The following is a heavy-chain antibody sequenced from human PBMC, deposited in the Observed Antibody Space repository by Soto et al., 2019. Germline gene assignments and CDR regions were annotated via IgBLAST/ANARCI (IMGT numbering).Heavy chain of an antibody. Sequence: QVQLVQSGAEVKKPGASVKVSCKASGITYTTYAIHWVRQAPGQGLEWMGWINTGNGNTRYSQRFQGRVTLTTDTSASTAYMDLSSLTSEDTAVYYCARAMSGYVTCGQGTLITVSS. CDR2: INTGNGNT. J-gene: IGHJ5*02. CDR1: GITYTTYA. CDR3: ARAMSGYVT. D-gene: IGHD5-12*01. V-gene: IGHV1-3*04.